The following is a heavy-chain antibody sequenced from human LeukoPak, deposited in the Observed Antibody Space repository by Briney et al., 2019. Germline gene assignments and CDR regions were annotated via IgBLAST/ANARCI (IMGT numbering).Heavy chain of an antibody. J-gene: IGHJ4*02. D-gene: IGHD1-26*01. CDR2: ISGSGGAT. V-gene: IGHV3-48*03. CDR3: AKDLRSSADSKMGAADY. Sequence: GGSLRLSCAASGFTFSSYEMNWVRQAPGKGLEWVSYISGSGGATYYADSVKGRFTVSRDDPHNTLYLQMNSLRAEDTAVYYCAKDLRSSADSKMGAADYWGQGTLVTVSS. CDR1: GFTFSSYE.